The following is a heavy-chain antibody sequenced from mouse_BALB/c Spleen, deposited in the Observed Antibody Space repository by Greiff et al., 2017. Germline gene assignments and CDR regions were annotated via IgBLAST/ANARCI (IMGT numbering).Heavy chain of an antibody. CDR3: ARGIGDYDDLYYFDY. D-gene: IGHD2-4*01. CDR1: GFNIKDYY. Sequence: EVKLQESGAELVRPGALVKLSCKASGFNIKDYYMHWVKQRPEQGLEWIGWIDPENGNTIYDPKFQGKASITADTSSNTAYLQLSSLTSEDTAVYYCARGIGDYDDLYYFDYWGQGTTLTVSS. CDR2: IDPENGNT. V-gene: IGHV14-1*02. J-gene: IGHJ2*01.